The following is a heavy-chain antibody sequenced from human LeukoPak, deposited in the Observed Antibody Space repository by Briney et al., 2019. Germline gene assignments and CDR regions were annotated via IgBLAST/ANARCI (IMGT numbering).Heavy chain of an antibody. D-gene: IGHD3-16*01. CDR2: IWHDGLNK. CDR3: AKAGQRSYAEAFDS. Sequence: GKSPRLSCAASGSSPNNYAMHWVRQAPGKGLEWVAVIWHDGLNKFYADFLKGRFTISRDFSKDTVYLQMSGLTVEDTAVYYCAKAGQRSYAEAFDSWGQGTLVTVSS. CDR1: GSSPNNYA. J-gene: IGHJ4*02. V-gene: IGHV3-33*06.